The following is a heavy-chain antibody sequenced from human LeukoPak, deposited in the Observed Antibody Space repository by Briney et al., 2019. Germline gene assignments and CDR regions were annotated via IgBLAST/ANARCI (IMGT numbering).Heavy chain of an antibody. D-gene: IGHD2-2*02. CDR2: ISGTSDNT. CDR3: AKGDQPLLYGGAFDS. CDR1: GFTFSNYA. V-gene: IGHV3-23*01. J-gene: IGHJ4*02. Sequence: GGSLRLSCAASGFTFSNYAMTWVRQAPGKGLEWVSAISGTSDNTYYADSVRGRFTISRDNSKNTLYLQVNSLRAEDTAVYYCAKGDQPLLYGGAFDSWGQGTLVTVSS.